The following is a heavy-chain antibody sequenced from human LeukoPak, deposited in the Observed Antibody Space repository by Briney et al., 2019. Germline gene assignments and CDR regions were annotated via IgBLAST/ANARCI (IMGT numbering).Heavy chain of an antibody. Sequence: SETLSLTCTVSGGSINNYYWSWIRQPAGKGLEWIGRIYTSGSTNYNPSLKSRVTMSVDTSKNQFSLKLSSVTAADTAVYYCARDNCSSTSCYTPYYYYGMDVWGQGTTVTVSS. CDR2: IYTSGST. CDR3: ARDNCSSTSCYTPYYYYGMDV. V-gene: IGHV4-4*07. D-gene: IGHD2-2*02. CDR1: GGSINNYY. J-gene: IGHJ6*02.